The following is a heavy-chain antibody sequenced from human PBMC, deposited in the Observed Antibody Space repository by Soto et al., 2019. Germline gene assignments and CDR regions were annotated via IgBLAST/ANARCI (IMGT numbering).Heavy chain of an antibody. CDR1: GFTFSSYV. D-gene: IGHD2-2*01. CDR3: AKGYCSSTSCYYFDY. V-gene: IGHV3-23*01. CDR2: ISGSGGST. Sequence: EVQLLESGGGLVQPGGSRRVSCAASGFTFSSYVMSWVRQAPGKGLEWVSAISGSGGSTYYADAVKGRFTISRDNSKNTLYLQMNSLRAEDTAVYYCAKGYCSSTSCYYFDYWGQGTLVTVSS. J-gene: IGHJ4*02.